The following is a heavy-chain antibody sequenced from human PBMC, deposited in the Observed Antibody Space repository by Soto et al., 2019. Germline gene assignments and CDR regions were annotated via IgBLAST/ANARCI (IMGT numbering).Heavy chain of an antibody. Sequence: QVQLVESGGGLVKPGGSLRLSCAASVFNFSDYYMSWIRQAPGRGVEWLSYINRNGKNRDYADSVRGRFTISRDNAKTSLYLEMNGLSVEDTAVYYCTRRRRTDMDDIVLMHDFDFWGQGTLVTVSS. CDR3: TRRRRTDMDDIVLMHDFDF. CDR1: VFNFSDYY. J-gene: IGHJ4*02. V-gene: IGHV3-11*01. D-gene: IGHD2-8*01. CDR2: INRNGKNR.